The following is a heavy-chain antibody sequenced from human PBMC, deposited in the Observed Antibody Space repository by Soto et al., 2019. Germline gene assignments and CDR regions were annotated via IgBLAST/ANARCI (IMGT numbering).Heavy chain of an antibody. D-gene: IGHD6-19*01. V-gene: IGHV4-4*02. CDR3: ARHVGVAGTRGFDY. J-gene: IGHJ4*02. Sequence: QVQLQESGPGLVKPSGTLSLTCAVSGTSISSTFWWSWVRQPPGKGLEWIGEAHPSGTFNYNPSFASRATISVDKSNDQLSLNLNSLTAADTAVFFCARHVGVAGTRGFDYWGQGILVAVSS. CDR2: AHPSGTF. CDR1: GTSISSTFW.